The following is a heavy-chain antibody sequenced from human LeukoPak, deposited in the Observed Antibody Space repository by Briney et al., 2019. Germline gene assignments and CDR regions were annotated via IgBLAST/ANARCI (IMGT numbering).Heavy chain of an antibody. CDR3: ARATMYSSGVDY. V-gene: IGHV1-2*04. J-gene: IGHJ4*02. CDR1: GYTFTGYY. Sequence: ASVKVSCKASGYTFTGYYMHWVRQAPGQGLEWMGWINPNSGGTNYAQKFQDWVTMTRDTSISTAYMELSRLRSDDTAVCYCARATMYSSGVDYWGQGTLVNVSS. CDR2: INPNSGGT. D-gene: IGHD6-25*01.